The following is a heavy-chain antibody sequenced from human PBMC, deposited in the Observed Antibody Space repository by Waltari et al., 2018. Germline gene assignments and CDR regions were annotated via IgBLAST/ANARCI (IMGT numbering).Heavy chain of an antibody. CDR3: ARQHGNQLYWGSLGNWFDP. Sequence: QVQLQESGPGLVKPSETLSLTCAVSGYSISSGYYWGWIRQPPGKGLEWIESIYHNGSTYYSPSPKSRVTITVDTSKNQFSLKLSSVTAADTAVYYCARQHGNQLYWGSLGNWFDPWGQGTLVTVSS. CDR2: IYHNGST. D-gene: IGHD7-27*01. V-gene: IGHV4-38-2*01. CDR1: GYSISSGYY. J-gene: IGHJ5*02.